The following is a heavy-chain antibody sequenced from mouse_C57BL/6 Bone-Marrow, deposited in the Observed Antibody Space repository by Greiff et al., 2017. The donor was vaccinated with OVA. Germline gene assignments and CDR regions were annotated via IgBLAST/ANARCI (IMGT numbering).Heavy chain of an antibody. CDR3: ARGGPNLLLAY. Sequence: EVQLVESGGGLVKPGGSLKLSCAASGFTFSSYAMSWVRQTPEKRLEWVATISDGGSYTYYPDNVKGRFTISRDNAKNNLYLQMSHLKSEDTAMYYCARGGPNLLLAYWGQGTLVTVSA. D-gene: IGHD1-1*01. V-gene: IGHV5-4*01. J-gene: IGHJ3*01. CDR2: ISDGGSYT. CDR1: GFTFSSYA.